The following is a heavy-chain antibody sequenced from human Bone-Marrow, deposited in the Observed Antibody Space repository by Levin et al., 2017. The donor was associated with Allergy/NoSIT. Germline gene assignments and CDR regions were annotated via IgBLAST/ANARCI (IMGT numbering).Heavy chain of an antibody. CDR3: ARVTAPWRPLDC. CDR2: IHDRGST. V-gene: IGHV4-59*02. J-gene: IGHJ4*02. CDR1: GGSVTSYF. Sequence: SQTLSLTCTVSGGSVTSYFWSWTRQSPVKGLEWIGYIHDRGSTNYNPSLKSRVTISVDTSKNQVSLRLSSMTAADTAVYYCARVTAPWRPLDCWGQGILVTVSS. D-gene: IGHD2-21*02.